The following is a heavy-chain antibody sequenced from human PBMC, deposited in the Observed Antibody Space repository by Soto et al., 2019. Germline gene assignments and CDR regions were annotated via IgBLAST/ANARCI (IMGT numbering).Heavy chain of an antibody. CDR2: ISGSGGST. J-gene: IGHJ4*02. CDR1: GFTFSTYA. D-gene: IGHD1-1*01. CDR3: AKGGYRWNAESDF. Sequence: EVQLLESGGGLVQPGGSLRLSCAASGFTFSTYAMTWVRQAPGTGLEWVSAISGSGGSTYYADSVKGRLTISRDNSKNTLYLQMNSLRHEDTAVYYCAKGGYRWNAESDFWGQGTLVTVSS. V-gene: IGHV3-23*01.